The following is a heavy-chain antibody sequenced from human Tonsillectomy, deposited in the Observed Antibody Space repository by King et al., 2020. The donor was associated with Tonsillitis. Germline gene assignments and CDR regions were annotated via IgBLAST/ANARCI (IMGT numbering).Heavy chain of an antibody. CDR2: ISSDGNNQ. D-gene: IGHD3-10*01. CDR1: GFTFNTYA. V-gene: IGHV3-30*04. Sequence: VQLVESGGGVVQPGRSLRLSCAASGFTFNTYAMHWVRQAPGKGLEWVAVISSDGNNQYYADSVKGRLTISRDNSKNTLYLQMDSLRAEDTAVYYCARRGELIWIGELYYFFDYWGQGTLVTVSS. J-gene: IGHJ4*02. CDR3: ARRGELIWIGELYYFFDY.